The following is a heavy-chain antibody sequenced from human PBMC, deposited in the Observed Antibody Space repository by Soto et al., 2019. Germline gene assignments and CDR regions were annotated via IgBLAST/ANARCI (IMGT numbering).Heavy chain of an antibody. CDR3: ARGYCSGGSCRGFYWYFDL. CDR2: ISSNGGST. CDR1: GFTFSSYA. D-gene: IGHD2-15*01. V-gene: IGHV3-64*01. Sequence: GGSLRLSCAASGFTFSSYAMHWVRQAPGKGLENVSAISSNGGSTYYANSVKGRFTISRDNSKNTLYLQVGSLRAEDMAVYYCARGYCSGGSCRGFYWYFDLWGRGTLVTVSS. J-gene: IGHJ2*01.